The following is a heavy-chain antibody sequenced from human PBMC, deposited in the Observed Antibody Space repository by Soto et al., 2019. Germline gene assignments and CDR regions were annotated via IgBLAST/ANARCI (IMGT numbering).Heavy chain of an antibody. CDR1: GDSVSNRNSY. D-gene: IGHD3-9*01. Sequence: QLQLQESGPGLVKPSETLSLTCTVSGDSVSNRNSYWGWIRQSPGKGLEWIGSIYYSGSLYYNPSLKSRLSISIDTSKNQFSLKLTSVTAADTAVYYCATNILRSFDWLCPFDSWGQGTLVTVSS. CDR3: ATNILRSFDWLCPFDS. J-gene: IGHJ4*02. V-gene: IGHV4-39*01. CDR2: IYYSGSL.